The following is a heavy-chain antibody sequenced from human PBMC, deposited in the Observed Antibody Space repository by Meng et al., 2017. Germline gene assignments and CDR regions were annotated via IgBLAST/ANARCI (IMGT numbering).Heavy chain of an antibody. CDR3: AREAALINPWGTYYYYYGMDV. D-gene: IGHD3-16*01. CDR1: RGSVSCGCYY. J-gene: IGHJ6*02. Sequence: LRLSCTVSRGSVSCGCYYWSWFRQPPAKGLECIGYISYSWSTYYNPSLKSRVTISVDTSKNQFSLQLSSVNAAETAVYYCAREAALINPWGTYYYYYGMDVWGQGTTVTVSS. V-gene: IGHV4-61*01. CDR2: ISYSWST.